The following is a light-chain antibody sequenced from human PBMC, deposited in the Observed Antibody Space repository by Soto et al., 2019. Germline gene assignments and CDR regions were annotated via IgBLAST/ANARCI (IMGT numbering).Light chain of an antibody. CDR3: QQYNNWPSVT. J-gene: IGKJ3*01. Sequence: EIVMTQSPATLSVSPGESATLSCRASQSVSSNLAWYNQKPGQAPRLLISGAATRATGIPARLSGSGSGTEFTLTSSRLQSEDFVVYSCQQYNNWPSVTFGPGTKLDI. CDR1: QSVSSN. V-gene: IGKV3-15*01. CDR2: GAA.